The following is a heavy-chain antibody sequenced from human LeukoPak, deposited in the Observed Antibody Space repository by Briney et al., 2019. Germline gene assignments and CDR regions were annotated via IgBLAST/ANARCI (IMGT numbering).Heavy chain of an antibody. V-gene: IGHV4-34*01. CDR2: INHSGST. Sequence: SETLSLTCTVSGGSISSYYWSWIRQPPGKGLEWIGEINHSGSTNYNPSLKSRVTISVDTSKNQFSLKLSSVTAADTAVYYCARGLPYRYDILGGYFDYWGQGTLVTVSS. J-gene: IGHJ4*02. D-gene: IGHD3-9*01. CDR1: GGSISSYY. CDR3: ARGLPYRYDILGGYFDY.